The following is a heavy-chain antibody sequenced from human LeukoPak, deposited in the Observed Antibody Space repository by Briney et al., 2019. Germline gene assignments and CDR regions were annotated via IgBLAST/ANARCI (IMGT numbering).Heavy chain of an antibody. CDR2: TRNKANSYTT. V-gene: IGHV3-72*01. CDR3: ARSEAGGGILSVSPNDY. D-gene: IGHD3-9*01. CDR1: GFTFSDHY. Sequence: GGSLRLSCAASGFTFSDHYMDWVRQAPGKGLEWVGRTRNKANSYTTEYAASVTGRFTISRDDSKNSLYLQMNSLRAEDTAVYYCARSEAGGGILSVSPNDYWGQGTLVTVSS. J-gene: IGHJ4*02.